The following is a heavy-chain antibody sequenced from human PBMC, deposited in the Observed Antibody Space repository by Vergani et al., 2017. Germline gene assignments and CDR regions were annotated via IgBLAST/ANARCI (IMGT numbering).Heavy chain of an antibody. CDR3: ARGGYCSGGSCYMLY. Sequence: QVQLVQSGAEVKKPGASVKVSCKASGYTFTGYYMHWVRQAPGPGLEWMGWINPNSGGTNYAQKFQGRVTMTRDTSISTAYMELSRLGSDDAAVYYCARGGYCSGGSCYMLYWGQGTLVTVSS. CDR1: GYTFTGYY. J-gene: IGHJ4*02. D-gene: IGHD2-15*01. CDR2: INPNSGGT. V-gene: IGHV1-2*02.